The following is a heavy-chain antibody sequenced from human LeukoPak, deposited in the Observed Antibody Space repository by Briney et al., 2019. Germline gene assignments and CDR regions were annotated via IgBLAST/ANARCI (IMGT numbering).Heavy chain of an antibody. Sequence: GGSLRLSCAASGFTFSSYSMNWVRQAPGKGLEWVSSISSSSSYIYYADSVKGRFTISRDNAKNSLYLQMNSLRAEDTAVYYCARDNETGDDYVWGSYRYPDYWGQGTLVTVSS. D-gene: IGHD3-16*02. CDR3: ARDNETGDDYVWGSYRYPDY. CDR1: GFTFSSYS. V-gene: IGHV3-21*01. CDR2: ISSSSSYI. J-gene: IGHJ4*02.